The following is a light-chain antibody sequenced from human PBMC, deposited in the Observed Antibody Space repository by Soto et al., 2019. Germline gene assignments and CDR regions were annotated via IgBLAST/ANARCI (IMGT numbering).Light chain of an antibody. V-gene: IGKV3-11*01. CDR1: QSVSSY. CDR3: QQRSNWPPSWT. Sequence: EIVLTQSPATLSLSPGERATLSCRASQSVSSYLAWYQQKPGQAPRLLIYDASNRATGIPARFSGSGSETDFTLTISSLGPEDFAVYYCQQRSNWPPSWTFGQGTKVDIK. J-gene: IGKJ1*01. CDR2: DAS.